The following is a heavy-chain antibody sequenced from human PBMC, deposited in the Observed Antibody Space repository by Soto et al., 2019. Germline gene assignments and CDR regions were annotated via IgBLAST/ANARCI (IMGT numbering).Heavy chain of an antibody. V-gene: IGHV3-9*01. CDR2: ISWNSGSI. CDR3: AKSAIAMELLYYYYYMDV. D-gene: IGHD2-15*01. J-gene: IGHJ6*03. CDR1: GFTFDDYA. Sequence: GGSLRLSCAASGFTFDDYAMHWVRQAPGKGLEWVSGISWNSGSIGYADSVKGRFTISRDNAKNSLYLQMNSLRAEDTALYYCAKSAIAMELLYYYYYMDVWGKGTTVTVSS.